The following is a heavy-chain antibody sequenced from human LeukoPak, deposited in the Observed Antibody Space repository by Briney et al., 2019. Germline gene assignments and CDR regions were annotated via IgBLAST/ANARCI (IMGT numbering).Heavy chain of an antibody. CDR3: ARWPNTIFGVVMDS. J-gene: IGHJ4*02. D-gene: IGHD3-3*01. CDR1: GYTFTGYY. CDR2: INPNSGGT. Sequence: ASVKVSCKASGYTFTGYYMHWVRQAPGQGLEWMGWINPNSGGTNYAQKFQGRDTMTRDTSISTAYMELSRLRSDDTAVYYCARWPNTIFGVVMDSWGQGTLVTVSS. V-gene: IGHV1-2*02.